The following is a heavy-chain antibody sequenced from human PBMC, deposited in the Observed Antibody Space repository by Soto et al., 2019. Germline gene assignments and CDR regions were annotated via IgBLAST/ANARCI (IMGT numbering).Heavy chain of an antibody. D-gene: IGHD1-1*01. Sequence: SETLSLTCTVSGGSVSSGSYYWSWIRQPPGKGLEWIGYIYYSGSTNYNPSLKSRVTISVDTSKNQFSLKLSSVTAADTAVYYCARDPQGTGTFDYWGQGTLVTVSS. CDR1: GGSVSSGSYY. CDR3: ARDPQGTGTFDY. J-gene: IGHJ4*02. CDR2: IYYSGST. V-gene: IGHV4-61*01.